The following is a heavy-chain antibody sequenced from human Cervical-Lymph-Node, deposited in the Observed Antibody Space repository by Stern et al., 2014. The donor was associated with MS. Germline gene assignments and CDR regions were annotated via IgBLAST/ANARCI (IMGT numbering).Heavy chain of an antibody. CDR3: ARDHVVAAAALPAGWLDP. D-gene: IGHD2-15*01. CDR1: GYTFTNYA. Sequence: QVQLVQSGAEVKKPGASVKVSCKASGYTFTNYAMHWVRQAPGQGLEWMGWINTGNGNTQYSQKFQGRVTITRDTSATIAHMELSSLTSEDTAVYYCARDHVVAAAALPAGWLDPWGQGTLVTVSS. V-gene: IGHV1-3*04. CDR2: INTGNGNT. J-gene: IGHJ5*02.